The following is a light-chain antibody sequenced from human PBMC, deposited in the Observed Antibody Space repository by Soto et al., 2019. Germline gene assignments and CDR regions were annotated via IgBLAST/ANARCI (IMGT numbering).Light chain of an antibody. V-gene: IGKV3-20*01. Sequence: EVVLTQSPGTLSLSPGERATLSCRASQSVSGSDLAWYQQKPGQDPRLLISGVSNRATGTPDRFSGSGSGTDFARTISSLEPEDCAVFYCHQYGISPPTFGPGTKVEI. CDR2: GVS. J-gene: IGKJ1*01. CDR3: HQYGISPPT. CDR1: QSVSGSD.